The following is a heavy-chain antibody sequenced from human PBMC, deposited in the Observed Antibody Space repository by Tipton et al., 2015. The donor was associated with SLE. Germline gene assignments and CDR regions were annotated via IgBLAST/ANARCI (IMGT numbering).Heavy chain of an antibody. D-gene: IGHD2-15*01. Sequence: TLSLTCTVSGGSISSGGYYWSWIRQHPGKGLEWIGFIYYSGSTYYNPSLKRRVTISVDTSKNQFSLKLSSVTAADTAVYYCARSSCSGGSCLFDYWGQGTLVTVSS. CDR3: ARSSCSGGSCLFDY. J-gene: IGHJ4*02. V-gene: IGHV4-31*03. CDR2: IYYSGST. CDR1: GGSISSGGYY.